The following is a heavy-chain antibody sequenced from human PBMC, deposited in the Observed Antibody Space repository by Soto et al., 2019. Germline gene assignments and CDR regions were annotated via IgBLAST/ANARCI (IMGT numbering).Heavy chain of an antibody. CDR2: IYWDDDK. Sequence: SGPTLVNPTQTLTLTCTFSGFSLSTSGVGVGWIRQPPGKALEWLALIYWDDDKRYRPSLESRLTITKDTSKNQVVLTMTNMDPVDTATYYCTRVFYGDYYYYYYMDVWGKGTTVTVSS. CDR3: TRVFYGDYYYYYYMDV. CDR1: GFSLSTSGVG. J-gene: IGHJ6*03. D-gene: IGHD4-17*01. V-gene: IGHV2-5*02.